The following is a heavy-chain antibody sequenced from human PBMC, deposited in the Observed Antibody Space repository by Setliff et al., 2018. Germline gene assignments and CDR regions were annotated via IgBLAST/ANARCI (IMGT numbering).Heavy chain of an antibody. J-gene: IGHJ4*02. CDR1: GYSISSGYI. CDR3: ARDLGHGGDSDY. V-gene: IGHV4-38-2*02. Sequence: PSETLSVTCTVSGYSISSGYIWGWIRQPPGKGLEWVGNIGHTGSINYNPSLKSRLTISRDTSKNQVSLKLNSVTATDTAVYYCARDLGHGGDSDYWGQGILVTVSS. CDR2: IGHTGSI. D-gene: IGHD2-21*02.